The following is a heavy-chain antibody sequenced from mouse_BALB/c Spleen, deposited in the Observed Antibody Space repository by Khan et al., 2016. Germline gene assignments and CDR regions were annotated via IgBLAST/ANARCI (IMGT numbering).Heavy chain of an antibody. V-gene: IGHV5-6-5*01. D-gene: IGHD2-1*01. CDR3: VREEYGNYGDCFVY. CDR2: ISTGEST. CDR1: GFTFRNYA. Sequence: EGELVESGGGLVKPGGSLKLSCAASGFTFRNYAMSWVRQTPEKRLEWVASISTGESTYYGDSVKGRFTISRDNARNIMYLQMSSLRSEAPAMAFSVREEYGNYGDCFVYWGEDTTLTVSS. J-gene: IGHJ2*01.